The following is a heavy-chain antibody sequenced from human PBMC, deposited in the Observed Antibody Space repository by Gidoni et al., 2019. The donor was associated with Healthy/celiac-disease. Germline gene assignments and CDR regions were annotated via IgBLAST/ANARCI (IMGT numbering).Heavy chain of an antibody. J-gene: IGHJ4*02. CDR2: IYYSGST. Sequence: QVQLQESGPGLVMPSQTMFPTCTVSGGSLSSGGYYWSWIRQHPGKGLEWIGYIYYSGSTYYNPSLKSRVTISVDTSKNQFSLKLSSVTAADTAVYYCARANYDFWSGYLFYFDYWGQGTLVTVSS. V-gene: IGHV4-31*03. D-gene: IGHD3-3*01. CDR1: GGSLSSGGYY. CDR3: ARANYDFWSGYLFYFDY.